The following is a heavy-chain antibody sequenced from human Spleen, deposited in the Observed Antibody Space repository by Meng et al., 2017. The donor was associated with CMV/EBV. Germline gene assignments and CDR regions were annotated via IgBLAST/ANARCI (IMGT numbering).Heavy chain of an antibody. V-gene: IGHV4-4*02. Sequence: LTCAVSGGSVSSSGWGSWVRQPPGEGLEWIGEIYDSRTTTYNPSLKSRVTISLDKSKNEFSLKLSSVTAADTAVYYCARNGYYSLDYWGQGTLVTVSS. J-gene: IGHJ4*02. CDR3: ARNGYYSLDY. CDR1: GGSVSSSGW. D-gene: IGHD3-22*01. CDR2: IYDSRTT.